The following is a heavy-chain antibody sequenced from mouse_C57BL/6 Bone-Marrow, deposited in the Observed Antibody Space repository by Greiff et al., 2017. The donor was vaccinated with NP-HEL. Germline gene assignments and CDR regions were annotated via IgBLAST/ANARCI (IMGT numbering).Heavy chain of an antibody. CDR2: IHPNSGST. D-gene: IGHD1-1*01. V-gene: IGHV1-64*01. J-gene: IGHJ2*01. Sequence: VQLQQPGAELVKPGASVKLSCKASGYTFTSYWMHWVKQRPGPGLEWIGMIHPNSGSTNYNEKFKSKATLTVDKSSSTAYMQLSSLTSEDSAVYDCARWDYGSSLDYWGQGTTLTVSS. CDR3: ARWDYGSSLDY. CDR1: GYTFTSYW.